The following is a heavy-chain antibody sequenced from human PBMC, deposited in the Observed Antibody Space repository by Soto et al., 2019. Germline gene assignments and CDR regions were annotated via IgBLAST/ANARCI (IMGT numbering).Heavy chain of an antibody. CDR3: ARHPGRRILEWFPMDV. V-gene: IGHV5-51*01. D-gene: IGHD3-3*01. CDR2: IYPGDSDT. J-gene: IGHJ6*02. Sequence: GESLKISCKGSGYSFTSYWIGWVRQMPGKGLEWMGIIYPGDSDTRYSPSFQGQVTISADKSISTAYLQWSSLKASDTAMYYCARHPGRRILEWFPMDVWGQGTTVTVSS. CDR1: GYSFTSYW.